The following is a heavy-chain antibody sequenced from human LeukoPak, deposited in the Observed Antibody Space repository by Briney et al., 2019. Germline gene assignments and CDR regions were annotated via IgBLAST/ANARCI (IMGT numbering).Heavy chain of an antibody. V-gene: IGHV1-8*01. J-gene: IGHJ3*02. CDR1: GYTFTSYD. CDR2: MNPNSGNT. Sequence: ASVRVSCKASGYTFTSYDINWVRQATGQGLEWMGWMNPNSGNTGYAQKFQGRVTMTRNTSISTAYMELSSLRSEDTAVYYCARGPSSSTSCKDAFDIWGQGTTVTVSS. CDR3: ARGPSSSTSCKDAFDI. D-gene: IGHD2-2*01.